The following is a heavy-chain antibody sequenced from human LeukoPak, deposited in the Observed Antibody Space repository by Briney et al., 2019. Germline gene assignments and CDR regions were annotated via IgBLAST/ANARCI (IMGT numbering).Heavy chain of an antibody. D-gene: IGHD2-8*01. V-gene: IGHV3-21*01. CDR3: ARDPKKSHMLNWFDP. CDR2: ISSSSSYI. J-gene: IGHJ5*02. CDR1: GFTFSSYS. Sequence: GGSLRLSCAASGFTFSSYSMNWVRQAPGKGLEWVSSISSSSSYIYYADSVKGRFTISRDNAKNSLYLQMNSLRAEDTAVYYCARDPKKSHMLNWFDPWGQGTLVTVSS.